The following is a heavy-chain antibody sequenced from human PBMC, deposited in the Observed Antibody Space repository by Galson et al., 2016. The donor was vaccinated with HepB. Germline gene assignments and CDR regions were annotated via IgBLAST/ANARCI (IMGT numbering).Heavy chain of an antibody. CDR2: ISHTGST. D-gene: IGHD3-22*01. CDR3: ARMSYFDISGYDYYFDY. Sequence: SETLSLTCTVSGGSINPYYWTWIRQTPGKGLEWIGYISHTGSTHYNPSLKRRVTISVDTSKNQFSLKLSSVTAADTAVYYCARMSYFDISGYDYYFDYWGQGTLVTVSS. V-gene: IGHV4-59*01. J-gene: IGHJ4*02. CDR1: GGSINPYY.